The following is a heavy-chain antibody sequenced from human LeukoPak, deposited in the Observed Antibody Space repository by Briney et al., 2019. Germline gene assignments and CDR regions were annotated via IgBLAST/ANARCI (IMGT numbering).Heavy chain of an antibody. Sequence: GGSLRLSCAASGFTFSSYAMRWVRQARGRGGEWVSAISGSCGSTYYADSVKGRFTVSRDNSKNTLYLQMNSLRAEDTAVYYCAKDTRAVSTSCPSSYWGQGTLVTVSS. J-gene: IGHJ4*02. V-gene: IGHV3-23*01. CDR3: AKDTRAVSTSCPSSY. CDR1: GFTFSSYA. D-gene: IGHD2-2*01. CDR2: ISGSCGST.